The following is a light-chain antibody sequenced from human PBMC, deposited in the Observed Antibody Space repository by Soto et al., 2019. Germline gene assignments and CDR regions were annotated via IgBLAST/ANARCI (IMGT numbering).Light chain of an antibody. Sequence: EVVMTQSPATLSVSPGERATLSCRASQSVSINLAWYQQKLGQAPRLLIYGASTGATGIPARFSGSGSGTDFTLTSSSLQSEDFALYYCQQYNIWPLTFGGGTQLEIK. J-gene: IGKJ4*01. CDR1: QSVSIN. CDR2: GAS. V-gene: IGKV3-15*01. CDR3: QQYNIWPLT.